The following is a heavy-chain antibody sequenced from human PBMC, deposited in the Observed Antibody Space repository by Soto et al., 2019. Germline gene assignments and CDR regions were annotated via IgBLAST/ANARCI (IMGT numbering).Heavy chain of an antibody. D-gene: IGHD3-10*01. CDR3: ARGGSGSYPYYYYYYGMDV. V-gene: IGHV1-2*04. CDR2: INPNSGGT. J-gene: IGHJ6*02. CDR1: GYTFTGYY. Sequence: VASVKVSCKASGYTFTGYYMHWVRQAPGQGLEWMGWINPNSGGTNYAQKFQGWVTMTRDTSISTAYMELSRLRSDDTAVYYCARGGSGSYPYYYYYYGMDVWGQGTTVTVSS.